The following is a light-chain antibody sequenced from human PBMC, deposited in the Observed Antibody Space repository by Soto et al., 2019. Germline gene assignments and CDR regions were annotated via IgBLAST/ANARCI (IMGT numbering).Light chain of an antibody. CDR1: QTVSSSY. CDR2: GAS. CDR3: QQYCQQYGSSPPSWT. J-gene: IGKJ1*01. V-gene: IGKV3-20*01. Sequence: ETVLTQSPGTLSLSPGERATLSCRASQTVSSSYLAWYQQKPGQAPRLLIYGASRRATGIPDRFSGSGSGTDFTLTISRLEPEDFAVYYCQQYCQQYGSSPPSWTFGQGTRVEIK.